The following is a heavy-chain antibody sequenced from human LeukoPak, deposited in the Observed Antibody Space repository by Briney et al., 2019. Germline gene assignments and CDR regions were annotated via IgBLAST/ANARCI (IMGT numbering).Heavy chain of an antibody. CDR1: GYTVTGYH. J-gene: IGHJ5*02. D-gene: IGHD1-26*01. CDR2: INPNSGGT. CDR3: AGGNSVGDTAWWFDP. V-gene: IGHV1-2*02. Sequence: GASVEVSCKASGYTVTGYHMHWVRQAPGQGLEWMGWINPNSGGTNYAQKFQGRVTMTRDTSINTAYMELSRLRSDDTAVYYCAGGNSVGDTAWWFDPWGQGTLVTVSS.